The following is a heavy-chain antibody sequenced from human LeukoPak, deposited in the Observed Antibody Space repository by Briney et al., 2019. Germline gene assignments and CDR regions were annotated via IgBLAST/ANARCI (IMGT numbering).Heavy chain of an antibody. V-gene: IGHV3-23*01. CDR3: AKVDRGSRITIFGVVIMAFDY. CDR2: ISGSGGST. J-gene: IGHJ4*02. Sequence: PGGSLRLSCAASGFTFSSYAMSWVRQAPGKGLEWVSAISGSGGSTYYADSVKGRFTISRDNSKNTLYLQMNSLRAEDTAVYYCAKVDRGSRITIFGVVIMAFDYWGQGTLVTVSS. D-gene: IGHD3-3*01. CDR1: GFTFSSYA.